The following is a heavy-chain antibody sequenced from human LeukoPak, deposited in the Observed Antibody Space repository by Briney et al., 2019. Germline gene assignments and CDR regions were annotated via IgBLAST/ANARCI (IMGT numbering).Heavy chain of an antibody. CDR1: GGTFSSYT. V-gene: IGHV1-69*04. J-gene: IGHJ4*02. Sequence: ASVKVSCKASGGTFSSYTISWVRQAPGQGLEWMGRIIPILGIANYAQKFQGRVTITADKSTSTDYMELSSLRSEDTAVYYCARDMDLGEGSGSYLTYWGQGTLVTVSS. CDR2: IIPILGIA. D-gene: IGHD3-10*01. CDR3: ARDMDLGEGSGSYLTY.